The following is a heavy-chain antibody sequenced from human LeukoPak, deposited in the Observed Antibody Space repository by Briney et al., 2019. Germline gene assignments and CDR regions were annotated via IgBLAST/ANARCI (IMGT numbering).Heavy chain of an antibody. D-gene: IGHD3-22*01. Sequence: GGSLRLSCAASGFTFSSYWMHWVRQAPGKGLVWVSRINSDGSSTSYADSVKGRFTISRDNAKNTLYLQTNSLRAEDTAVYYCARSDEYYYDSSGYYDPYFDYWGQGTLVTVSS. CDR1: GFTFSSYW. V-gene: IGHV3-74*01. CDR3: ARSDEYYYDSSGYYDPYFDY. CDR2: INSDGSST. J-gene: IGHJ4*02.